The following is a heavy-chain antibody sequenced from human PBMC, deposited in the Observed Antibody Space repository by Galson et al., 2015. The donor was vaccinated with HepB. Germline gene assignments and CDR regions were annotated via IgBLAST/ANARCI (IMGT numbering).Heavy chain of an antibody. V-gene: IGHV7-4-1*02. CDR3: ASGWGNYVSHYYHYYMDV. J-gene: IGHJ6*03. CDR1: GYTFTSYA. D-gene: IGHD4-11*01. CDR2: INTNTGNP. Sequence: SVKVSCKASGYTFTSYAMRWVRQAPGQGLEWMGWINTNTGNPTYAQGFTGRFVISLDTSVSTAYLQLSSLKAEDTAVYYCASGWGNYVSHYYHYYMDVWGKGTTVTVSS.